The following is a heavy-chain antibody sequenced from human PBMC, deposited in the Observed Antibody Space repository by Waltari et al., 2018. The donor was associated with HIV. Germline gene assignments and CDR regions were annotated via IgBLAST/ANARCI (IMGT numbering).Heavy chain of an antibody. V-gene: IGHV1-69*12. CDR2: ISPISGTT. D-gene: IGHD3-3*01. CDR1: GGTFSSYA. J-gene: IGHJ5*02. CDR3: ARLGRSRFLEWIPFDP. Sequence: QVQLVQSGAEVKKPGSSVKVSCKASGGTFSSYAISWVRQAPGKGLEWMGGISPISGTTNYAQKCQGRVTITADESTSTANMELNSLKSEDTAVYYCARLGRSRFLEWIPFDPWGQGTLVTVSS.